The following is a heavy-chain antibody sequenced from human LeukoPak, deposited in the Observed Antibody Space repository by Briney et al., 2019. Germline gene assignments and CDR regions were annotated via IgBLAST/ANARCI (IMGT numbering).Heavy chain of an antibody. CDR1: GFTFSSYW. CDR2: INTDGSST. V-gene: IGHV3-74*01. D-gene: IGHD1-26*01. CDR3: ARGAKWAYYFDY. J-gene: IGHJ4*02. Sequence: TGGSLRLSCAASGFTFSSYWMHWVRQAPGKGLVWVSRINTDGSSTNYADSVKGRFTISRDNAKDTLYLHMNSLTAEDTAVYYCARGAKWAYYFDYWGQGTLVTVSS.